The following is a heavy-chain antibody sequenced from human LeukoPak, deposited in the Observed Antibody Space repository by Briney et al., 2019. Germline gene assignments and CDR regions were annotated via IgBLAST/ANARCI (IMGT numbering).Heavy chain of an antibody. V-gene: IGHV3-48*04. Sequence: SSSSTTIYYADSVKGRFPISRDNAKNSLYLQMNSLRAEDTAVYYCARVNYDILTGYYSDYWGQGTLVTVSS. CDR3: ARVNYDILTGYYSDY. CDR2: SSSSTTI. D-gene: IGHD3-9*01. J-gene: IGHJ4*02.